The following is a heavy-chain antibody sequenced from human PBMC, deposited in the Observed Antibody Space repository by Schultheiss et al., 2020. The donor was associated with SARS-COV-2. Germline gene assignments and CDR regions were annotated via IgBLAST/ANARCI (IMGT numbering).Heavy chain of an antibody. Sequence: GSLRLSCAASGFTFSSYAMSWVRQAPGKGLEWIGEINHSGSTNYNPSLKSRVTISVDTSKNQFSLKLSSVTAADTAVYYCARTVDVEMATLFDYWGQGTLVTVSS. CDR1: GFTFSSYA. V-gene: IGHV4-34*01. J-gene: IGHJ4*02. D-gene: IGHD5-24*01. CDR2: INHSGST. CDR3: ARTVDVEMATLFDY.